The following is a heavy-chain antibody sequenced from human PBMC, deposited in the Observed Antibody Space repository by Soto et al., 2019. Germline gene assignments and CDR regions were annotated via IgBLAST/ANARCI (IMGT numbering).Heavy chain of an antibody. D-gene: IGHD3-3*01. CDR1: GGSFSDYY. CDR3: ARGEDDFWSIHIHWFDP. Sequence: QVQLQQWGAGLLKPSETLSLTCAVYGGSFSDYYWSWIRQPPEMGLEFIGEIDHSGRTNYSPSLKSRVTISVDTSKNQFSLKLRSVTAADTAVYYCARGEDDFWSIHIHWFDPWGQGTLVTVSS. CDR2: IDHSGRT. V-gene: IGHV4-34*01. J-gene: IGHJ5*02.